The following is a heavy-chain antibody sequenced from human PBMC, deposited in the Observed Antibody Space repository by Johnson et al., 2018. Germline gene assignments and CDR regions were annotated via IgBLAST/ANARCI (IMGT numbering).Heavy chain of an antibody. CDR1: GFTFSSYA. D-gene: IGHD6-13*01. V-gene: IGHV3-30-3*01. Sequence: VQLVESGGGVVQPGRSLRLSCAASGFTFSSYAMHWVRQAPGKGLEWVAVISYDGSNKYYADSVKGRFTISRDNSKNTLYPQMNSLRAEDTAVYYCARDKQLGAFDIWGQGTMVTVSS. CDR2: ISYDGSNK. J-gene: IGHJ3*02. CDR3: ARDKQLGAFDI.